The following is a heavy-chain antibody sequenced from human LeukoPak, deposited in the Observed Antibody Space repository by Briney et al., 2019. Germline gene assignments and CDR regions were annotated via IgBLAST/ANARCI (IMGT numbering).Heavy chain of an antibody. CDR3: ARDQLVVVAATRLSGAFDP. CDR2: ISSSSSTI. V-gene: IGHV3-48*01. Sequence: PGGSLSLSCAASGFTFSSYSMNWVRQAPGKGLEWVSYISSSSSTIYYADPVKGRFTISRDNAKNSLYLQMNSLRAEDTAVYYCARDQLVVVAATRLSGAFDPWGQGTLVTVSS. J-gene: IGHJ5*02. CDR1: GFTFSSYS. D-gene: IGHD2-15*01.